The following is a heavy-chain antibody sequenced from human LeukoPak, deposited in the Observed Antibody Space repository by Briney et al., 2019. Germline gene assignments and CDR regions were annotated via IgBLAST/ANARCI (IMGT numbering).Heavy chain of an antibody. D-gene: IGHD4-11*01. V-gene: IGHV4-59*01. J-gene: IGHJ4*02. CDR1: GGSISSYY. Sequence: SETLSLTCAVSGGSISSYYWSWIRQPPGKGLEWIGYIYYSGSTNYNPSLKSRVTISVDTSKNRFSLKLSSVTAADAAVYYCARLRGNYFPDYWGQGTLVTVSS. CDR3: ARLRGNYFPDY. CDR2: IYYSGST.